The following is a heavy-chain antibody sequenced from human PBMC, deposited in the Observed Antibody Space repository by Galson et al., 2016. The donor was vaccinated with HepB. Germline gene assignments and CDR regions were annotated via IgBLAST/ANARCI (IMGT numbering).Heavy chain of an antibody. CDR1: GFTLTDLW. Sequence: SLRLSCAASGFTLTDLWMNWVRQAPGKGLEWVANIKADGSQKNYVDSVKGRLTISRDNAKRSLYLQMDSLRAEDTAMYYCLADTYAFDLWGQGTMVTVSS. V-gene: IGHV3-7*01. CDR3: LADTYAFDL. CDR2: IKADGSQK. J-gene: IGHJ3*01. D-gene: IGHD2-15*01.